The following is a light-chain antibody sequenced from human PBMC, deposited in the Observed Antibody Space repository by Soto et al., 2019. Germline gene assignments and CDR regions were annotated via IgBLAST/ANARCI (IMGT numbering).Light chain of an antibody. V-gene: IGKV4-1*01. CDR3: QQDYSTPRT. CDR1: RTVLYSSNNKNH. Sequence: VMTQSPDSLSFALGGGSTINCNSIRTVLYSSNNKNHLAWYQQRPGQPPKLLFSWASTRESGVPDRFSASGSGTDFTLSIVSLQAEDVAVYYCQQDYSTPRTFGQGTKVDIK. CDR2: WAS. J-gene: IGKJ1*01.